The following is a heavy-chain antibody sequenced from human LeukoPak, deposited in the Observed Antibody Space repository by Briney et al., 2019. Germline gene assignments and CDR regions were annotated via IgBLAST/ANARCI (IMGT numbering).Heavy chain of an antibody. V-gene: IGHV4-39*01. J-gene: IGHJ5*02. CDR2: IYYSGNT. Sequence: SETLSLTCTVSGGSLSSSNNYWAWIRQPPGKGLEWIGSIYYSGNTYYNPSLKSRITLSVDTSKNQFSLKLSSVTAADSAVYYCARRNSGNYYGLFDPWGQGTLVTVSS. CDR3: ARRNSGNYYGLFDP. D-gene: IGHD1-26*01. CDR1: GGSLSSSNNY.